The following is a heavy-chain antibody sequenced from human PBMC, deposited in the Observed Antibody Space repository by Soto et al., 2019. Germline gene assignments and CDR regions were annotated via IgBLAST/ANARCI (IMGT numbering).Heavy chain of an antibody. CDR1: GYTLTELS. J-gene: IGHJ6*03. V-gene: IGHV1-24*01. CDR2: FDPEDGET. Sequence: ASVKVSCKVSGYTLTELSMHWVRQAPGKGLEWMGGFDPEDGETIYAQKFQGRVTMTEDTSTDTAYMELSSLRSEDTAVYYCATALLRLGEXSSNYYYMDVWGKGTTVTVSS. CDR3: ATALLRLGEXSSNYYYMDV. D-gene: IGHD3-16*02.